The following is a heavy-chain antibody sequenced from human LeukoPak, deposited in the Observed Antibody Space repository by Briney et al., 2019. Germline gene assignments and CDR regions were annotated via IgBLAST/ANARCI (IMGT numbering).Heavy chain of an antibody. CDR2: IYSGGST. Sequence: PGGSLRLSCAASGFTLSAHWMSWVRQAPGKGLEWVSLIYSGGSTFYADSVKGRFTISRDNSKNTLYLQMNSLRAEDTAVYYCARDEYCSGGSCYSDYWGQGTLVTVSS. CDR3: ARDEYCSGGSCYSDY. V-gene: IGHV3-66*01. J-gene: IGHJ4*02. D-gene: IGHD2-15*01. CDR1: GFTLSAHW.